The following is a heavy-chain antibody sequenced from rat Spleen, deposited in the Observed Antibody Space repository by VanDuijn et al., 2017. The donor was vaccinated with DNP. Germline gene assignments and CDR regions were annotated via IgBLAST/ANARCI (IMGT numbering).Heavy chain of an antibody. CDR3: ARANSGYGGYWYFDF. CDR1: GFTFSDYY. J-gene: IGHJ1*01. D-gene: IGHD4-3*01. CDR2: ISASGSRT. Sequence: EVQLVESGGGLVQPGRSLKLSCAASGFTFSDYYMAWVRQAPTKGLEWVAAISASGSRTYYPDSVKGRFTISRDTAKSSLYLQMNSLKSEDTATYYCARANSGYGGYWYFDFWGPGTMVTVSS. V-gene: IGHV5-25*01.